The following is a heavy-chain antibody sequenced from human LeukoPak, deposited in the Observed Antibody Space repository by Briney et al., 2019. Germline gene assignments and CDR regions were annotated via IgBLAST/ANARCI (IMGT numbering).Heavy chain of an antibody. V-gene: IGHV3-9*01. CDR2: ISWNSNNL. J-gene: IGHJ4*02. CDR1: GFTFNHYA. CDR3: VGGSFPENDY. Sequence: GGSLRLSCAASGFTFNHYAMHWVQQAPGKGLEWVSGISWNSNNLGYADSVKGRFTISRDNAKNSLYLQMNSLRAEDTALYYCVGGSFPENDYWGQGTLVTVSS. D-gene: IGHD1-14*01.